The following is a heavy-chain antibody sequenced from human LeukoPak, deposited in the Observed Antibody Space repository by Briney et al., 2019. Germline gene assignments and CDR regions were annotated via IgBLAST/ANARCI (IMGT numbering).Heavy chain of an antibody. D-gene: IGHD6-13*01. CDR2: IYYSGST. CDR3: ARLVGGSSWYWVYFDY. Sequence: SETLSLTCTVSGGSISSSSYYWGWIRQPPGKGLEWIATIYYSGSTSYNPSLKSRVTISVDTSKNQFSLKLSSVTAADTAVYYCARLVGGSSWYWVYFDYWGQGTLVTVSS. CDR1: GGSISSSSYY. J-gene: IGHJ4*02. V-gene: IGHV4-39*01.